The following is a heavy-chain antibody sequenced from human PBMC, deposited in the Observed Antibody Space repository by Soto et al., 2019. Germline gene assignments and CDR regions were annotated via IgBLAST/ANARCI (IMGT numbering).Heavy chain of an antibody. J-gene: IGHJ4*02. CDR2: INQDGSAK. CDR1: GFTFNNYY. D-gene: IGHD2-15*01. CDR3: GRGFGGTH. V-gene: IGHV3-7*05. Sequence: EVQLVESGGGLVQPGGSLRLSCAASGFTFNNYYMVWVRQAPGRGLEWVANINQDGSAKYYVDSVKGRFTISRDNAESSLYLQINSLRVEVTATYYCGRGFGGTHWGQGSLVTVSS.